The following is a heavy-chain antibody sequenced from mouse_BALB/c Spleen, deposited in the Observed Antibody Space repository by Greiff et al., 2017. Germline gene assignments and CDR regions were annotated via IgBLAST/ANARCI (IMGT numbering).Heavy chain of an antibody. V-gene: IGHV1-54*01. CDR2: INPGSGGT. D-gene: IGHD1-1*01. Sequence: VQLQQSGAELVRPGTSVKVSCKASGYAFTNYLIEWVKQRPGQGLEWIGVINPGSGGTNYNEKFKGKATLTADKSSSTAYMQLSSLTSDDSAVYFCARYYGSSYYFDYWGQGTTLTVSS. CDR3: ARYYGSSYYFDY. CDR1: GYAFTNYL. J-gene: IGHJ2*01.